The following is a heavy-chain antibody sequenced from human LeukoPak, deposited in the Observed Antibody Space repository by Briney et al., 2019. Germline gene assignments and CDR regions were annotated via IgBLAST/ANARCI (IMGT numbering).Heavy chain of an antibody. Sequence: PSETLSLTCTVSGYSITSGYYWGWIRQPPGKGLEWIGNIYHSGSTYYNPSLKSRVTISVDTSKNQFSLKLSSVTAADTAVYYCATPVNDYPDAFDIWGQGTMVTVSS. CDR2: IYHSGST. J-gene: IGHJ3*02. CDR1: GYSITSGYY. V-gene: IGHV4-38-2*02. CDR3: ATPVNDYPDAFDI. D-gene: IGHD4-11*01.